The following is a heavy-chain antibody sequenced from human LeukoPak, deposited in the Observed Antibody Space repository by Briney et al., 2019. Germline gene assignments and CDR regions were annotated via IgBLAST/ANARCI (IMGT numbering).Heavy chain of an antibody. Sequence: ASVKVSCKASGYTFTGYYMHWVRQAPGQGLEWMGWINPNSGGTNYAQKFQGRVTMTRDTSISTAYMELSRLRSDDTAVYYCARMSRELASDAFDIWGQGTMVTVSS. V-gene: IGHV1-2*02. J-gene: IGHJ3*02. CDR3: ARMSRELASDAFDI. CDR2: INPNSGGT. D-gene: IGHD1-26*01. CDR1: GYTFTGYY.